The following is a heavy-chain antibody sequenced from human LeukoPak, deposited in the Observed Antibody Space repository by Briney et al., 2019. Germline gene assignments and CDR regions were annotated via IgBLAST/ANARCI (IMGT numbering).Heavy chain of an antibody. Sequence: PGRSLRLSCAASGFTFSSYGMHWVRQAPGKGLEWVAVISYDGSNKYYADSVKVRFTISRDNSKNTLYLQMNSLRAEDTAVYYCAKSGYCSSTSCYGIDYWGQGTLVTVSS. CDR3: AKSGYCSSTSCYGIDY. J-gene: IGHJ4*02. CDR1: GFTFSSYG. D-gene: IGHD2-2*03. CDR2: ISYDGSNK. V-gene: IGHV3-30*18.